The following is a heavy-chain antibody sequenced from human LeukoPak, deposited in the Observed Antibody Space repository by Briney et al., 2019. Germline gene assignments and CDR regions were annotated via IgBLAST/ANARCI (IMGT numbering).Heavy chain of an antibody. J-gene: IGHJ6*04. CDR1: GFTFDDYA. V-gene: IGHV3-9*01. CDR3: AKSGSGSFLDV. CDR2: ISWNSGSI. D-gene: IGHD3-10*01. Sequence: GRSLRLSCAASGFTFDDYAMHWVRQAPGKGLEWVSGISWNSGSIGYADSVKGRFTISRDNAKNSLYLQMNSLRAEDTALYYCAKSGSGSFLDVWGKGTTVTISS.